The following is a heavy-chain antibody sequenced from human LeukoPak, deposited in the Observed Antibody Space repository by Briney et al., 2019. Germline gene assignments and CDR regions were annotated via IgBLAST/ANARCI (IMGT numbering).Heavy chain of an antibody. CDR3: ARTSSGGSGWYGYYFDY. J-gene: IGHJ4*02. CDR2: IKQDGSEK. CDR1: GFTFSSYW. Sequence: PGGSLRLSCAASGFTFSSYWMSWVRQAPGKGLEWVANIKQDGSEKYYVDSVKGRFTISRDNAKNSLYLQMNSLRAEDTAVYYCARTSSGGSGWYGYYFDYWGQGTLVTVSS. D-gene: IGHD6-19*01. V-gene: IGHV3-7*01.